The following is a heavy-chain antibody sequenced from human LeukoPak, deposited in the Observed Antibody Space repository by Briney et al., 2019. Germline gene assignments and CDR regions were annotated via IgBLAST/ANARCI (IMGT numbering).Heavy chain of an antibody. CDR3: AKDRRSPGYYFDY. V-gene: IGHV3-11*01. J-gene: IGHJ4*02. Sequence: GGSLRLSCAASGFTFSDYYMSWIRQAPGKGLEWVSYISSSGSTIYYADSVKGRFTISRDNAKNSLYLQMNSLRAEDTAVYYCAKDRRSPGYYFDYWGQGTLVTVSS. D-gene: IGHD1-14*01. CDR2: ISSSGSTI. CDR1: GFTFSDYY.